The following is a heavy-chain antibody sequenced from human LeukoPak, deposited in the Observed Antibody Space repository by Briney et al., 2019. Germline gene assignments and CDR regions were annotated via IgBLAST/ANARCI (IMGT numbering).Heavy chain of an antibody. CDR1: GFTFSSYG. J-gene: IGHJ4*02. Sequence: QPGRSLRLSCAASGFTFSSYGMHWVRQAPGKGLEWVAVIWYDGSNKYYADSVKGRFTISRDNSKNTLYLQMNSLRAEDTAVYYCARKGSTAMDLYYFDYWGQGTLVTVSS. V-gene: IGHV3-33*01. CDR2: IWYDGSNK. D-gene: IGHD5-18*01. CDR3: ARKGSTAMDLYYFDY.